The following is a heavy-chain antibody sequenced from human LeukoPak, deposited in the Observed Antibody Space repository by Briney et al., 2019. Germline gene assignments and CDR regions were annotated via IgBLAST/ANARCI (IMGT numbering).Heavy chain of an antibody. Sequence: SGGSLRLSCAASGFTFDDYTMHWVRQAPGKGLEWVSLISWDGGSTYYADSVKGRFTISRDNSKNTLYLQMNSLRAEDTAVYYCAKDPRSHDAFDIWGQGTMVTVSS. V-gene: IGHV3-43*01. CDR3: AKDPRSHDAFDI. J-gene: IGHJ3*02. CDR1: GFTFDDYT. CDR2: ISWDGGST. D-gene: IGHD3-3*01.